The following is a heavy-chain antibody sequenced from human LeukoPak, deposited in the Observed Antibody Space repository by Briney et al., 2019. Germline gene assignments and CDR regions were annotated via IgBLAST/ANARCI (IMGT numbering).Heavy chain of an antibody. D-gene: IGHD1-14*01. CDR1: GYPFTSSD. Sequence: ASVTVSCKAYGYPFTSSDINWVRQAPGRGLEWMGWVNPNSGNTGYAQKFQGRVTMTRNTSISTAYMELSSLRSEDTAVYYCATVGPVPIPDDAFDIWGQGTMVTVSS. J-gene: IGHJ3*02. CDR2: VNPNSGNT. V-gene: IGHV1-8*02. CDR3: ATVGPVPIPDDAFDI.